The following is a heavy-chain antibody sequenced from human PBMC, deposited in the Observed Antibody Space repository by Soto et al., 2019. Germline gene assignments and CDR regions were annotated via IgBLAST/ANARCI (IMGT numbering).Heavy chain of an antibody. V-gene: IGHV3-9*01. CDR2: ISYYSGSI. D-gene: IGHD2-15*01. CDR3: AKSMGGTANGMDV. Sequence: WGAGGVRIDGCGMYRVRQVPGKGLEWVSGISYYSGSIGYADSVKGRFTISRDNAKNSLYLQMNSLRAEDTALYYCAKSMGGTANGMDVWGQGTTVTVSS. CDR1: GVRIDGCG. J-gene: IGHJ6*02.